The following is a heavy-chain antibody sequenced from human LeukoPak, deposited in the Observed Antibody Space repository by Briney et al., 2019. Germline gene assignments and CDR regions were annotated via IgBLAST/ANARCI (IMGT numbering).Heavy chain of an antibody. V-gene: IGHV1-2*02. D-gene: IGHD2-2*02. J-gene: IGHJ4*02. CDR1: GYTFTGYY. CDR3: VGYSTIGYCSSTSCYNPPFY. Sequence: GASVKVSCKASGYTFTGYYMHWVRQAPGQGLEWMGWINPNSGGTNYAQKFQGRVTMTRDTSISTAYMELSRLRSDDTAVYYCVGYSTIGYCSSTSCYNPPFYWGQGTLVTVSS. CDR2: INPNSGGT.